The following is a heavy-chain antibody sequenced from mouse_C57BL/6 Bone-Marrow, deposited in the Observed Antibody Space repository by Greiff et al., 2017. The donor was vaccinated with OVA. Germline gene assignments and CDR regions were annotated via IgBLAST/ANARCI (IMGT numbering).Heavy chain of an antibody. Sequence: VQLQQSGPELVKPGASVKLSCKASGYSFTGYYMHWLKQSPGNILDWIGYIYPYNGVSSYNQKFKGKATLTVDKSSSTAYMELRSLTSEDSAAYYCARVPAYYSNPAWFAYWGQGTLVTVSA. J-gene: IGHJ3*01. D-gene: IGHD2-5*01. V-gene: IGHV1-31*01. CDR2: IYPYNGVS. CDR3: ARVPAYYSNPAWFAY. CDR1: GYSFTGYY.